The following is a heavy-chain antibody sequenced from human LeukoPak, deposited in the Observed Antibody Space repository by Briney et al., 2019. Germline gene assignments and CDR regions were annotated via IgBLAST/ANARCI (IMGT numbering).Heavy chain of an antibody. CDR3: ARGYDCSGGSCWHYYYYMDV. Sequence: PSETLSLTCTVSGGSGSSDSWSWIRQPPGQGLEWIGYISYSGSTSYNPSLKSRVTISVDPSKSQLSLKLSSVTAADTAVYYCARGYDCSGGSCWHYYYYMDVWGKGTTVTVSS. D-gene: IGHD2-15*01. CDR2: ISYSGST. V-gene: IGHV4-59*02. CDR1: GGSGSSDS. J-gene: IGHJ6*03.